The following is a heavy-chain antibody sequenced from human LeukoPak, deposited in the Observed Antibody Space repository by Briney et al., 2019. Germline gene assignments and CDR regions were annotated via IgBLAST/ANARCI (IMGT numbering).Heavy chain of an antibody. CDR3: ARGHNPSGGATPY. J-gene: IGHJ4*02. D-gene: IGHD1-26*01. Sequence: GGSLRLSCAASGFTFSSYAMHWVRQAPGKGLEWVTVISYDGNNKNHADSVKGRFTISRDNSKNTLYLQMNSLRAEDTAVYYCARGHNPSGGATPYWGQGTLVTVSS. CDR2: ISYDGNNK. V-gene: IGHV3-30-3*01. CDR1: GFTFSSYA.